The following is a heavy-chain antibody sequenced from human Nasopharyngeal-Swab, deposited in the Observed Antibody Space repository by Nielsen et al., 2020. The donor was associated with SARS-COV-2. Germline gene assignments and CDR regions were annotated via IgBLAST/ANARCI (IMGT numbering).Heavy chain of an antibody. CDR3: ARIPLSTTVVYDTFDY. Sequence: GESLKISCAASGFTFSSYAMHWVRQAPGKGLEWVAVISYDGSDKYYTDSVKGRFTISRDNSKKTLYLQMNSLRADDTAVYYCARIPLSTTVVYDTFDYWGQGTLVTVSS. D-gene: IGHD4-23*01. CDR2: ISYDGSDK. V-gene: IGHV3-30*03. CDR1: GFTFSSYA. J-gene: IGHJ4*02.